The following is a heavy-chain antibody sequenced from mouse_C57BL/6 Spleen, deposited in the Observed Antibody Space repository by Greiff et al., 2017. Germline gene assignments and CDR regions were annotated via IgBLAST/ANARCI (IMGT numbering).Heavy chain of an antibody. CDR3: ARHPQLSLYAMDY. V-gene: IGHV2-6-1*01. Sequence: VQLVESGPGLVAPSQSLSITCTVSGFSLTSYGVHWVRQPPGKGLEWLVVIWSDGSTTYNSALKSRLSISKDNSKSQVFLKRNSLQTDDTAMYYCARHPQLSLYAMDYWGQGTSVTVSS. CDR1: GFSLTSYG. J-gene: IGHJ4*01. CDR2: IWSDGST. D-gene: IGHD6-1*01.